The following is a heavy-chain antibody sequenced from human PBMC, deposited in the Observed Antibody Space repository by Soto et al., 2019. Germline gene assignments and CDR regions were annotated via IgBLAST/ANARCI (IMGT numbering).Heavy chain of an antibody. Sequence: QVQLQESGPGLVKPSQTLSLTCTVSGGSISSGGYYWSWIRQHPGKGLEWIGYIYYSGSTYYNPTLKSRATISVDTSKNQFPLKLSSVTAADTAVYYCARVRYCSGGSCYPRFDPWGQGTLVTVSS. CDR1: GGSISSGGYY. V-gene: IGHV4-31*03. J-gene: IGHJ5*02. D-gene: IGHD2-15*01. CDR3: ARVRYCSGGSCYPRFDP. CDR2: IYYSGST.